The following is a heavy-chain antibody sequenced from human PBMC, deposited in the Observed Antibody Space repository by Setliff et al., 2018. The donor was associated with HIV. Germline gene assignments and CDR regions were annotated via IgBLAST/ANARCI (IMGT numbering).Heavy chain of an antibody. Sequence: SETLSLTCTVSGGSIRGYYWSWLRQPPGKGLEWIGYVFYTGSTTYSPSLKSRLTISVDTSQHQFSLKLTSVTAADTAVYYCARQVPIPGVAVTPMDFWGQGILVNVS. CDR3: ARQVPIPGVAVTPMDF. CDR2: VFYTGST. D-gene: IGHD3-22*01. J-gene: IGHJ4*02. V-gene: IGHV4-59*08. CDR1: GGSIRGYY.